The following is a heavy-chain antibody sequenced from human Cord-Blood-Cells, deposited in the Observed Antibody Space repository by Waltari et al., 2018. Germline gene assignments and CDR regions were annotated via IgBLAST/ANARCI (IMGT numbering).Heavy chain of an antibody. CDR1: GGSFSGYY. J-gene: IGHJ5*02. Sequence: QVQLQQWGAGLLKPSETLSLTCAVYGGSFSGYYWSWIRQPPGKGLEWIGEINHSGSTHFNPSLNIRFTISVDTSKNQFSLKLSSVTAADTAVYYCARGTWYYDFWSGYLNWFDPWGQGTLVTVSS. D-gene: IGHD3-3*01. CDR3: ARGTWYYDFWSGYLNWFDP. CDR2: INHSGST. V-gene: IGHV4-34*01.